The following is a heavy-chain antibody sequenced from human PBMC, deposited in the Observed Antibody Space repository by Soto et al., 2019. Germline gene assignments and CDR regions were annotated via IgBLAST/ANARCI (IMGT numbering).Heavy chain of an antibody. CDR3: ARLPAQKWVDY. Sequence: SETLSLTCTVSGSSISSSGYYWGWIRQPPGRGLEWIGSLDYNVGTYYNPSLKSRVTISAATSANQFSLMVNSVTAADTSIYYCARLPAQKWVDYWGQGTLITVSS. J-gene: IGHJ4*02. CDR2: LDYNVGT. CDR1: GSSISSSGYY. D-gene: IGHD2-8*01. V-gene: IGHV4-39*01.